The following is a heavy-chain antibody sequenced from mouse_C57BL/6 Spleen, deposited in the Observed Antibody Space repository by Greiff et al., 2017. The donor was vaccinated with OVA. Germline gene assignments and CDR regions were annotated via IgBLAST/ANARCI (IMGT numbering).Heavy chain of an antibody. J-gene: IGHJ2*01. CDR2: IHPNSGST. CDR3: ARPPAAQATKNYFDY. Sequence: QVQLKQPGAELVKPGASVKLSCKASGYTFTSYWMHWVKQRPGQGLEWIGMIHPNSGSTNYNEKFKSKATLTVDKSSSTAYMQLSSLTSEDSAVYYCARPPAAQATKNYFDYWGKGTTLTVSA. D-gene: IGHD3-2*02. V-gene: IGHV1-64*01. CDR1: GYTFTSYW.